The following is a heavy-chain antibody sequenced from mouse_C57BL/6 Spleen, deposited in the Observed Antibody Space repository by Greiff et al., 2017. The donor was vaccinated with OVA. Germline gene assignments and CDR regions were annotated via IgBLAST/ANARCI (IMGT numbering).Heavy chain of an antibody. CDR3: ARSTGTGYYFDY. J-gene: IGHJ2*01. CDR1: GFTFSDYG. Sequence: EVQLQESGGGLVKPGGSLKLSCAASGFTFSDYGMHWVRQAPEKGLEWVAYISSGSSTIYYAETVKGRFTISRDNANNTLFLQMTSLRSEDTAMYYCARSTGTGYYFDYWGQGTTLTVSS. CDR2: ISSGSSTI. V-gene: IGHV5-17*01. D-gene: IGHD4-1*02.